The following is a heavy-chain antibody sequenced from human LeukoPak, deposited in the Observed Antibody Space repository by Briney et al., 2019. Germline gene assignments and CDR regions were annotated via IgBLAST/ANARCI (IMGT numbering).Heavy chain of an antibody. CDR2: IKGKNDGETT. D-gene: IGHD1-1*01. Sequence: SGGSLRLSCTASGFNFNHAWMTWVRQAPGKGLEWVGRIKGKNDGETTDFAAPVKGRFTISRDESKRMMFLEMQSLKTEDTAVYYCVGRPWNFDYWGQGTLVTVSS. CDR3: VGRPWNFDY. V-gene: IGHV3-15*01. CDR1: GFNFNHAW. J-gene: IGHJ4*02.